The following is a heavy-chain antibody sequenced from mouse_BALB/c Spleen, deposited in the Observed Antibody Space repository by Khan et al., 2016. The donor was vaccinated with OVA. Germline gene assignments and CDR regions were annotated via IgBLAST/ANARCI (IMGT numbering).Heavy chain of an antibody. CDR3: ARTARIKY. J-gene: IGHJ2*01. Sequence: EVELVESGPGLVKPSQSLSLTCTVTGYSITSGYGWNWIRQFPGNKLEWMGYISYSGSTNYNPSLKSRISITRDNSKNQFFLQLNSVTTEDTATYYCARTARIKYWGQGTTLTVSS. CDR1: GYSITSGYG. D-gene: IGHD1-2*01. V-gene: IGHV3-2*02. CDR2: ISYSGST.